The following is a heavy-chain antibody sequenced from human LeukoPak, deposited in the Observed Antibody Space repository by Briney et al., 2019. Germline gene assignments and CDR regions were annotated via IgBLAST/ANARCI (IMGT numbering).Heavy chain of an antibody. V-gene: IGHV4-59*01. J-gene: IGHJ1*01. CDR3: ARYGDNGFKH. Sequence: SETLSLTCTVCGGFNTGYYWNWIRQPPGKELEGIGSIYYNGNTNYKPSLKSRVTISIDMSKNQFSLKLTSVAAADTAVYYGARYGDNGFKHLGQGTLVTVSS. CDR2: IYYNGNT. CDR1: GGFNTGYY. D-gene: IGHD4-23*01.